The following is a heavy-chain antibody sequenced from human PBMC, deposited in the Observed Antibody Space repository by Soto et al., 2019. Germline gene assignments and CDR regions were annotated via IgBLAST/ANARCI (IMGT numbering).Heavy chain of an antibody. D-gene: IGHD3-16*01. CDR2: MNPNSGNT. V-gene: IGHV1-8*01. CDR1: GYTFTSYD. Sequence: QVQLVQSGAEVKKPGASVKVSCKASGYTFTSYDINWVRQATGQGLEWMGWMNPNSGNTGYAQKFQGRVTMTRNTSISTAYMELGSLRSEDTAVYYCARWGVGPRFYYYGMDVWGQGTTVTVSS. CDR3: ARWGVGPRFYYYGMDV. J-gene: IGHJ6*02.